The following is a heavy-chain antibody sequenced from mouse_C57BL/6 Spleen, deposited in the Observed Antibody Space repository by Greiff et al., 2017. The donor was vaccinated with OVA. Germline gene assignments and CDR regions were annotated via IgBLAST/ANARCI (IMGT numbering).Heavy chain of an antibody. CDR1: GFTFSDYG. D-gene: IGHD2-5*01. J-gene: IGHJ1*03. V-gene: IGHV5-17*01. CDR2: ISSGSSTI. CDR3: ARSYSNSFYWYFDV. Sequence: EVKLVESGGGLVKPGGSLKLSCAASGFTFSDYGMHWVRQAPEKGLEWVAYISSGSSTIYYADTVKGRFTISRDNAKNTLLLQMTSLRSEDTAMYYCARSYSNSFYWYFDVWGTGTTVTVSS.